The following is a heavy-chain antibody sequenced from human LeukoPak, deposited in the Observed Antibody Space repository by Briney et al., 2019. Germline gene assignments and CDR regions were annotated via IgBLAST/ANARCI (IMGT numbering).Heavy chain of an antibody. J-gene: IGHJ4*02. D-gene: IGHD3-10*01. CDR1: GFAFSNAW. CDR2: IKSKAGGGTT. CDR3: TTDLPTLGSGEMDY. Sequence: PGGSLRLSCAASGFAFSNAWMYWVPQPPGKGREWVGRIKSKAGGGTTDYAAPVKGRSTISRDDSKNTLYLQMNSLKTEDTAVYYCTTDLPTLGSGEMDYWGQGTLVTVSS. V-gene: IGHV3-15*01.